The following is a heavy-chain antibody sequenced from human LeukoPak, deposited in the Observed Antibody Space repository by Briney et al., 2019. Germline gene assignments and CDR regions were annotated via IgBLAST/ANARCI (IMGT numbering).Heavy chain of an antibody. V-gene: IGHV3-48*03. D-gene: IGHD3-22*01. CDR2: ISGSGSSI. CDR3: ASSYYYDSSGYYYDHDFFDY. J-gene: IGHJ4*02. Sequence: PGGSLRLSCAASEXTFSSYEMNWVRQAPGKGLEWVSHISGSGSSIYYADSVKGRFTISRDNAKNSLYLQMNSLRAEDTAVYYCASSYYYDSSGYYYDHDFFDYWGQGTLVTVSS. CDR1: EXTFSSYE.